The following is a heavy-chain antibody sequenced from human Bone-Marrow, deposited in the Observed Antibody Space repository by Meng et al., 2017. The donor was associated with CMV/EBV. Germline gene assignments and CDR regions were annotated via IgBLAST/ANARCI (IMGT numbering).Heavy chain of an antibody. J-gene: IGHJ4*02. CDR1: GGSISSYY. D-gene: IGHD2-2*02. CDR3: ARDSLMGQLLLYLGGYFDY. CDR2: IYYSGST. V-gene: IGHV4-59*01. Sequence: SETLSLTCTVSGGSISSYYWSWIRQPPGKGLEWIGYIYYSGSTNYNPSLKSRVTISVDTSKNQFSLKLSSVTAADTAVYYCARDSLMGQLLLYLGGYFDYWGQGTLVTVSS.